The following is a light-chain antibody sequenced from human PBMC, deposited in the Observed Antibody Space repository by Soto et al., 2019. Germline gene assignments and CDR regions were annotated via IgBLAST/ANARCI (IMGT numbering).Light chain of an antibody. V-gene: IGKV3D-15*01. CDR3: QDYTNWRIT. CDR1: QTVGRDY. J-gene: IGKJ5*01. Sequence: EVVMTQSLGTLSVSPGERATLSCRASQTVGRDYLAWYQHKPGQAPRLLIYGISNRATGIPDRFSGSGSGTEFTLTISSVQPEDVAIYYCQDYTNWRITFGQGTRLEIK. CDR2: GIS.